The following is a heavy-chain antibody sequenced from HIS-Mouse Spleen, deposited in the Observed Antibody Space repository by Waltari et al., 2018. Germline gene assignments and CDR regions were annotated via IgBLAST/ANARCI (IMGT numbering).Heavy chain of an antibody. CDR1: GYTFTGYY. V-gene: IGHV1-2*02. Sequence: QVQLVQSGAEVKKPGASVKVSCTASGYTFTGYYMHLVRQAPGQGLEWMGWINPNRGGTNYAQKFQGRVTMTRDTSISTAYMELSRLRSDDTAVYYCARSPDSSGWYYFDYWGQGTLVTVSS. CDR2: INPNRGGT. D-gene: IGHD6-19*01. J-gene: IGHJ4*02. CDR3: ARSPDSSGWYYFDY.